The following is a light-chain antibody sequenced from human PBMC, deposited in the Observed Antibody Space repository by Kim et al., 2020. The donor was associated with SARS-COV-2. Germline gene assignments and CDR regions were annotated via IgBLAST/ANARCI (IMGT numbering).Light chain of an antibody. CDR1: ALPKQF. CDR2: KDT. CDR3: QSADSSGTYVI. V-gene: IGLV3-25*03. J-gene: IGLJ2*01. Sequence: PGQTARITCSGEALPKQFAYWYQQKPGQAPILVIYKDTERPSGIPERFSGSSSGTTVTLTISGVQAEDEADYYCQSADSSGTYVIFGGGTQLTVL.